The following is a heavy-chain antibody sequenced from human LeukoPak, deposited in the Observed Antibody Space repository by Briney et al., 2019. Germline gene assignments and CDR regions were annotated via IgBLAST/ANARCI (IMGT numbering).Heavy chain of an antibody. CDR1: GYTFGNYD. V-gene: IGHV1-8*01. CDR2: MNPNSGNT. D-gene: IGHD6-13*01. J-gene: IGHJ4*02. CDR3: ARGVKGQQLGY. Sequence: ASVKVSCKASGYTFGNYDIIWVRQATGQGLEWMGWMNPNSGNTGYTQNFQGRVTMTRNTSISTAYMDLSSLRSEDTAVYYCARGVKGQQLGYWGQGTLVTVSS.